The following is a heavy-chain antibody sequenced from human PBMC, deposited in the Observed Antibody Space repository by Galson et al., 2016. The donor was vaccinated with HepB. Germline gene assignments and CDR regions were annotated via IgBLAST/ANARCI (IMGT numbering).Heavy chain of an antibody. CDR2: VYSGDSDT. CDR1: GTTFTRFW. J-gene: IGHJ4*02. V-gene: IGHV5-51*01. Sequence: QSGAEVKKPGESLKISCQGSGTTFTRFWFGWVRQMPGKGLEWMGIVYSGDSDTIYSSSFQGQVTISFDKSTTTAYLEWSSLKSSDSALYYFSARGSYNSGSYSPFDFWGQGTLVTVSS. D-gene: IGHD6-19*01. CDR3: SARGSYNSGSYSPFDF.